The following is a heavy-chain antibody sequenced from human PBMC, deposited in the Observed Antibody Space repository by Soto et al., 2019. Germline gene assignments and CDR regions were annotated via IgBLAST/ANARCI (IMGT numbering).Heavy chain of an antibody. J-gene: IGHJ6*03. V-gene: IGHV4-34*01. Sequence: SETLSLTCAVYGGSFSGYYWSWIRQPPGKGLEWIGEINHSGSTNYNPSLKSRVTISVDTSKNQFSLKLSSVTAADTAVYYCARNGGYSYVLGYYYYYMDVWGKGTTVTVSS. D-gene: IGHD5-18*01. CDR2: INHSGST. CDR1: GGSFSGYY. CDR3: ARNGGYSYVLGYYYYYMDV.